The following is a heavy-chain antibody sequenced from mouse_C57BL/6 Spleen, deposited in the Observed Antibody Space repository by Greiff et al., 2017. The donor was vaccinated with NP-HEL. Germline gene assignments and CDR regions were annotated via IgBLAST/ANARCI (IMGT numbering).Heavy chain of an antibody. Sequence: QVQLQQSGAELVRPGASVTLSCKASGYTFTDYEMHWVKQTPVHGLEWIGAIDPETGGTAYNQKFNGKAILTADKSSSTAYMELRSLTSEDSAVYYCTELGFYAMDYWGQGTSVTVSS. V-gene: IGHV1-15*01. CDR2: IDPETGGT. D-gene: IGHD4-1*01. J-gene: IGHJ4*01. CDR1: GYTFTDYE. CDR3: TELGFYAMDY.